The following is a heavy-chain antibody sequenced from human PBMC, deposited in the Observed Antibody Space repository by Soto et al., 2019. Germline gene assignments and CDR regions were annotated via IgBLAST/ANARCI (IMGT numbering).Heavy chain of an antibody. CDR3: ARRCCYVWNSPNGYYYGMDV. V-gene: IGHV5-10-1*01. J-gene: IGHJ6*02. CDR2: IDPSDSYT. D-gene: IGHD3-16*01. CDR1: GYSFTIYW. Sequence: GESLKISCQGSGYSFTIYWISWVRQMPGKGLEWMGRIDPSDSYTNYSPSFQGHVTISADKSISTAYLQWSSVKASDTAMYYCARRCCYVWNSPNGYYYGMDVGGQGTTVPVSS.